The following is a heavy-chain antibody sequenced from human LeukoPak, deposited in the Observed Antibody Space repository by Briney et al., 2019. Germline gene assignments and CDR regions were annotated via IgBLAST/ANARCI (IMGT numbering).Heavy chain of an antibody. D-gene: IGHD2-2*01. CDR3: ARGSDAIVVVPAAMPGDAFDI. Sequence: SETLSLTCAVYGGSFSGYYWSWIRQPPGKGLEWIGEINHSGSTNYNPSLKSRVTISVDTSKNQFSLKLSSVTAADTAVYYCARGSDAIVVVPAAMPGDAFDIWGQGTMVTVSS. CDR2: INHSGST. CDR1: GGSFSGYY. V-gene: IGHV4-34*01. J-gene: IGHJ3*02.